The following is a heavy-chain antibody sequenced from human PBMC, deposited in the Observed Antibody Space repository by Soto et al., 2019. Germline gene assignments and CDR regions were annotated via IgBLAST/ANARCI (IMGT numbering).Heavy chain of an antibody. D-gene: IGHD5-18*01. CDR3: AKVLRRYRYGSLGDY. CDR1: GFTFSSYG. J-gene: IGHJ4*02. V-gene: IGHV3-30*18. CDR2: IPYDGSNK. Sequence: LRLSCAASGFTFSSYGMHGVRQAPGKGLGWVAVIPYDGSNKYYADSVKGRFTISRDNSKNTLYLQMNSLRAEDTAVYYCAKVLRRYRYGSLGDYWGQGTLVTVSS.